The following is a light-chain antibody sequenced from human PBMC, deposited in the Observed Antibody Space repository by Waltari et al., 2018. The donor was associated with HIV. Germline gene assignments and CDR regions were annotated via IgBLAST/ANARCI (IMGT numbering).Light chain of an antibody. V-gene: IGLV2-23*01. J-gene: IGLJ3*02. Sequence: QSALTQPASVSGSPGQSITISCPGTRSAVGNYTLVSWYQQYPGKAPKHMIYEAVKRPSGVSNRISASKSGNTASLTISGLQAEDEADYYCCSYGGSSTWVFGGGTKLTVL. CDR3: CSYGGSSTWV. CDR2: EAV. CDR1: RSAVGNYTL.